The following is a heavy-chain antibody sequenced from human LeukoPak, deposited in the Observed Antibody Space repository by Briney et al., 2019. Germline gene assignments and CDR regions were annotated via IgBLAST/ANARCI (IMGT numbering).Heavy chain of an antibody. J-gene: IGHJ6*02. D-gene: IGHD4/OR15-4a*01. CDR2: ISGSGGST. V-gene: IGHV3-23*01. CDR1: GFTFSNYA. CDR3: AKGLGANFYYAMDV. Sequence: QPGGSLRLSCAASGFTFSNYAMSWARQAPGKGLEWVSAISGSGGSTYYADSVKGRFTISRDNSKNTLFLEMNSLRAEDTAVYYCAKGLGANFYYAMDVWGQGTTVTVSS.